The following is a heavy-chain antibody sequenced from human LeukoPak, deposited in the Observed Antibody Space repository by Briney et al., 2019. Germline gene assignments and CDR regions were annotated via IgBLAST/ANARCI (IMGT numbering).Heavy chain of an antibody. Sequence: ASVKVSCKASGYTFTSCGVSWVRQAPGQGLEWMGRINPNSGGTNYAQKFQGRVTMTRDTSISTAYMELSRLRSDDTAVYYCARDTGITIFGVVTRLFDYWGQGTLVTVSS. J-gene: IGHJ4*02. D-gene: IGHD3-3*01. CDR3: ARDTGITIFGVVTRLFDY. CDR1: GYTFTSCG. CDR2: INPNSGGT. V-gene: IGHV1-2*06.